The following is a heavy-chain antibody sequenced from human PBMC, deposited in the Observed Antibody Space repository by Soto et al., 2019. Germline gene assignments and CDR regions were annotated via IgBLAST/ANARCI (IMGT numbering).Heavy chain of an antibody. D-gene: IGHD6-19*01. CDR1: GFTFSSYG. V-gene: IGHV3-30*18. CDR2: ISYDGSNK. CDR3: AKDRFRIAVAAPFDY. J-gene: IGHJ4*02. Sequence: QVQLVESGGGVVQPGRSLRLSCAASGFTFSSYGMHWVRQAPGKGLEWVAVISYDGSNKYYADSVKGRFTISRDNSKNTLYLQMISLRAAEPAVYYCAKDRFRIAVAAPFDYWGQGTLVTVSS.